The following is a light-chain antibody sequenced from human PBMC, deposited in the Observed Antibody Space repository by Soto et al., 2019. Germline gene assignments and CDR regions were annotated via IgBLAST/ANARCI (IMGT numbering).Light chain of an antibody. J-gene: IGLJ3*02. Sequence: QSVLTQPRSVSGSPGQSATISCTGTSSDVGNYNYVCWYRQHPGKAPKLMIYDVAHRPSGVPDRFSGSKSGNTASLTISGLQAEDEADYYCCSYGGSYPWVFGGGTKVTVL. CDR3: CSYGGSYPWV. CDR2: DVA. CDR1: SSDVGNYNY. V-gene: IGLV2-11*01.